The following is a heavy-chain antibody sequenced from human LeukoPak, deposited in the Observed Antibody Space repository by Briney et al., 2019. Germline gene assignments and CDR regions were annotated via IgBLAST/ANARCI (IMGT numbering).Heavy chain of an antibody. CDR2: IRYDGSNK. CDR1: GFTFSSCG. CDR3: ARDKKYYYDSSGYSDY. V-gene: IGHV3-30*02. J-gene: IGHJ4*02. D-gene: IGHD3-22*01. Sequence: GGSLRLSCAASGFTFSSCGMHWVRQAPGKGLEWVAFIRYDGSNKYYADSVKGRFTISRDNAKNSLYLQMNSLRAEDTALYYCARDKKYYYDSSGYSDYWGQGTLVTVSS.